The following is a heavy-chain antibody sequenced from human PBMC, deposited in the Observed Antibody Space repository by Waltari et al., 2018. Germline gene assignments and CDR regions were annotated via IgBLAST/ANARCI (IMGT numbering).Heavy chain of an antibody. D-gene: IGHD2-2*01. Sequence: QVPLVQSGAEVTKPGASVKVSCMASGFAFTSYYMHWVRQAPGQGLEWMGIINPSGGSASYAQKFQGRVTMTRDTSTSTVYMELSSLRSEDTAVYYCARDVPLDYWGQGTLVTVSS. CDR3: ARDVPLDY. J-gene: IGHJ4*02. CDR2: INPSGGSA. V-gene: IGHV1-46*01. CDR1: GFAFTSYY.